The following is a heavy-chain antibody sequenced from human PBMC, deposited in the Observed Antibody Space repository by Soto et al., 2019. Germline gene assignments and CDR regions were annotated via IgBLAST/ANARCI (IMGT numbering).Heavy chain of an antibody. D-gene: IGHD6-13*01. Sequence: QVQLVESGGGVVQPGRSLRLSCAASGFNFNNYGMHWVRQAPGKGLEWVAVIWNDGNGYYYANSVKGRFTISRDNSKNTLYLKMSSLRAEDTAVYYCARRQISPPTRGAASARGGMDVLCQGTTVTVSS. V-gene: IGHV3-33*01. J-gene: IGHJ6*02. CDR3: ARRQISPPTRGAASARGGMDV. CDR1: GFNFNNYG. CDR2: IWNDGNGY.